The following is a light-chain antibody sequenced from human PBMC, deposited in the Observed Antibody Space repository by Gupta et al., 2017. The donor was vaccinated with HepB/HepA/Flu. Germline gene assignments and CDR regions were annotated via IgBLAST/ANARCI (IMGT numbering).Light chain of an antibody. CDR3: QQYDNLPT. J-gene: IGKJ5*01. V-gene: IGKV1-33*01. CDR1: QDISSY. CDR2: VAS. Sequence: DIQMTQSPSSLSASVGDRVTITCQASQDISSYLNWYQQKPGKPPKLLIYVASNLETGVPSRFSGSGSGTDFTFTISSLQPEDIATYYCQQYDNLPTFGQGTRLEIK.